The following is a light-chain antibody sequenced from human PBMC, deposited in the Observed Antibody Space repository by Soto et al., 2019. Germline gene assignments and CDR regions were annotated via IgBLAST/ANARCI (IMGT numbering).Light chain of an antibody. V-gene: IGLV1-44*01. CDR1: SSNIGGNA. Sequence: QSVLTQPPSVSGTPGQRVTISCSGSSSNIGGNAVTWYQQVPGTAPKLLMYANDQRPSGISDRFSGSKSSTSASLAISGLQSEDEADYYCAVWDDNLRGLFGGGTQLTVL. J-gene: IGLJ2*01. CDR3: AVWDDNLRGL. CDR2: AND.